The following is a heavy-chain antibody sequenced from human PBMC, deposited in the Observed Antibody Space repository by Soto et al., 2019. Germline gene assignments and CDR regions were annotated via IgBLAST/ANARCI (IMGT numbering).Heavy chain of an antibody. V-gene: IGHV1-46*01. J-gene: IGHJ4*02. CDR2: INPSGGST. D-gene: IGHD3-10*01. Sequence: ASVKVSCKASGYTFTSYYMHWVRQAPGQGLEWMGIINPSGGSTSYAQKFQGRVTMTRDTSTSTAYMELRSLRSEDTAVYYCARVLLRLLKPFDYWGQGTLVTVSS. CDR1: GYTFTSYY. CDR3: ARVLLRLLKPFDY.